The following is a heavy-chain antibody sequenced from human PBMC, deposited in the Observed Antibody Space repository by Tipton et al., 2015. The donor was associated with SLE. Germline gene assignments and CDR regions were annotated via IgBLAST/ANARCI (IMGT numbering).Heavy chain of an antibody. V-gene: IGHV4-34*01. CDR1: SGSFSGYY. CDR3: ARGHTAMVGSLYYYGMDV. Sequence: TLSVTCAVYSGSFSGYYWSWIRQPPGKGLEWIGEINHSGSTNYNPSLKSRVTISVDTSKNQFSLKLSSVTAADTAVYYCARGHTAMVGSLYYYGMDVWGQGTTVTVSS. D-gene: IGHD5-18*01. J-gene: IGHJ6*02. CDR2: INHSGST.